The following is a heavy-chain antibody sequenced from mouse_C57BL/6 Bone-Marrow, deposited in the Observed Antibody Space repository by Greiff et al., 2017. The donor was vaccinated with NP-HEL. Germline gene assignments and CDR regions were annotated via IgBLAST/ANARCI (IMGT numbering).Heavy chain of an antibody. J-gene: IGHJ4*01. CDR1: GFTFSSYG. CDR2: ISSGGSYT. V-gene: IGHV5-6*01. D-gene: IGHD1-1*01. Sequence: EVKLMESGGDLVKPGGSLKLSCAASGFTFSSYGMSWVRQTPDKRLEWAATISSGGSYTYYPDSVKGRFTISRDNAKNTLYLQMSSLKSEDTAMYYCARHPTVVANYYAMDYWGQGTSVTVSS. CDR3: ARHPTVVANYYAMDY.